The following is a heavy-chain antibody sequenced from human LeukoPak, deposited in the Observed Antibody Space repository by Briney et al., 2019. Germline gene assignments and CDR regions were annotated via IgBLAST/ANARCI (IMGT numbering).Heavy chain of an antibody. J-gene: IGHJ6*02. V-gene: IGHV3-11*01. Sequence: GGSLRLSCAASGFTFSDYYMSWIRQAPGKGLEWVSYISSSGSTIYYADSVKGRFTISRDNAKNSLYLQMNSLRAEDTAVYYCARALGITMVRGVKDYYGMDVWGQGTTVTVSS. CDR3: ARALGITMVRGVKDYYGMDV. CDR2: ISSSGSTI. CDR1: GFTFSDYY. D-gene: IGHD3-10*01.